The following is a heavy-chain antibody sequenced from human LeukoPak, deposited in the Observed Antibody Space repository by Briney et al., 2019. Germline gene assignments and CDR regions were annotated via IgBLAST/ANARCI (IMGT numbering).Heavy chain of an antibody. CDR1: GGSISSSSYY. J-gene: IGHJ6*03. CDR3: AITYYYGSGAPSGYYYMDV. V-gene: IGHV4-39*01. Sequence: SETLSLTCTVSGGSISSSSYYWGWIRQPPGKGLEWIGSIYYSGSTYYNPSLKSRVTISVDTSKNRFSLKLSSVTAADTAVYYCAITYYYGSGAPSGYYYMDVWGKGTTVTISS. CDR2: IYYSGST. D-gene: IGHD3-10*01.